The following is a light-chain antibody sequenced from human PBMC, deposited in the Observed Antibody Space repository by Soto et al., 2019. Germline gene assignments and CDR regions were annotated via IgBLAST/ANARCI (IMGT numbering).Light chain of an antibody. CDR1: SSDVGGYNS. J-gene: IGLJ1*01. CDR2: EVN. V-gene: IGLV2-14*01. CDR3: SSYTISSTLYV. Sequence: QSALTQPASVSGSPGQSITISCTGTSSDVGGYNSVSWYQQHPGKAPKLMIYEVNNRPSGVSNRFSGSKSGNTASLTISGLQAEDEDDYYCSSYTISSTLYVFGTGTKVTVL.